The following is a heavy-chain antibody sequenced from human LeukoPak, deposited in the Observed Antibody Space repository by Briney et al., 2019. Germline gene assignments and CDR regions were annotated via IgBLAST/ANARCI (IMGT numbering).Heavy chain of an antibody. CDR2: INPSGGST. CDR3: ARDLHNPGIAAAGTFGFLQH. V-gene: IGHV1-46*01. J-gene: IGHJ1*01. Sequence: ASVKVSCKASGYTFTSYYMHWVRQAPGQGLEWMGIINPSGGSTSYAQKFQGRVTMTRDTSTSTVYMELSSLRSEDTAVYYCARDLHNPGIAAAGTFGFLQHWGQGTLVTVSS. CDR1: GYTFTSYY. D-gene: IGHD6-13*01.